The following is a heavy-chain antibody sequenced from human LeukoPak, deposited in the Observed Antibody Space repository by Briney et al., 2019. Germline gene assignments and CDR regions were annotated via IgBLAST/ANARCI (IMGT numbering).Heavy chain of an antibody. D-gene: IGHD2-2*02. CDR1: GGSISSYY. CDR3: ASVYCSSTSCYIGDY. CDR2: IYCSGST. Sequence: PSETLSLTCTVSGGSISSYYWSWIRQPPGKGLEWIGYIYCSGSTNYNPSLKSRVTISVDTSKNQFSLKLSSVTAADTAVYYCASVYCSSTSCYIGDYWGQGTLVTVSS. V-gene: IGHV4-59*01. J-gene: IGHJ4*02.